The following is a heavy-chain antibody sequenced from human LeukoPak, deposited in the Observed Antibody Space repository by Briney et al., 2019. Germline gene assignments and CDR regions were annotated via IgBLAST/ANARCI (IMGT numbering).Heavy chain of an antibody. V-gene: IGHV3-20*04. D-gene: IGHD6-19*01. CDR3: ARDSDYYSSGWSPWDY. CDR2: IQWNDDST. Sequence: RGSLRLSCAASGFTFDDYGMSWVRQAPGKGLEWVSSIQWNDDSTGYADSVKGRFTISRDNAKNSLYLQMKSLRAEDTALYYCARDSDYYSSGWSPWDYWGQGTLVTVSS. J-gene: IGHJ4*02. CDR1: GFTFDDYG.